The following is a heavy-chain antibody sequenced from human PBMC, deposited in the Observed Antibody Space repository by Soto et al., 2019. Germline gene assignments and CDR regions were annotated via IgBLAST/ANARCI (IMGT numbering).Heavy chain of an antibody. J-gene: IGHJ4*02. Sequence: PSETLSLTCNVSGGSVSSYFWRWIRQPPGKGLEYIGFMHSSGTTNYNSSLKSPVTVSVDTSKNQISLKLKSVTTVDTAVYYCARSGSTFGGVVWGQGILVTVS. CDR3: ARSGSTFGGVV. V-gene: IGHV4-59*02. CDR2: MHSSGTT. D-gene: IGHD3-16*01. CDR1: GGSVSSYF.